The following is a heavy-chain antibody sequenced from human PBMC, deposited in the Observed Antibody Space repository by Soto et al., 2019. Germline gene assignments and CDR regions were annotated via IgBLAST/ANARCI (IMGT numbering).Heavy chain of an antibody. D-gene: IGHD3-22*01. V-gene: IGHV1-58*01. CDR3: AAISSGYYRVFDY. J-gene: IGHJ4*02. Sequence: SVKVSCNASGATFARSTVNWVRQARGQPPEWIGWILVGSGQTNYAQKFQGRVAITRDMSTYTAYLELNSLRSDDTAVYYCAAISSGYYRVFDYWGQGTLVTVSS. CDR1: GATFARST. CDR2: ILVGSGQT.